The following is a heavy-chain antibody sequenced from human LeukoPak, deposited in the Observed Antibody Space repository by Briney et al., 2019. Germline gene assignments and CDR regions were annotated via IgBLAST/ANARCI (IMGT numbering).Heavy chain of an antibody. CDR3: ARDVYDYGGNSGPFDI. V-gene: IGHV4-39*07. CDR2: IYTSGST. J-gene: IGHJ3*02. D-gene: IGHD4-23*01. CDR1: GGSISSSSYY. Sequence: SETLSLTCTVSGGSISSSSYYWGWIRQPPGTGLEWIGRIYTSGSTNYNPSLKSRVTISVDTSKNQFSLNLSSVTAADTAVYYCARDVYDYGGNSGPFDIWGQGTMVTVSS.